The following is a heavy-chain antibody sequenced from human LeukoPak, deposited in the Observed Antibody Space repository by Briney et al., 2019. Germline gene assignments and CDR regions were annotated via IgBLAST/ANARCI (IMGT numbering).Heavy chain of an antibody. D-gene: IGHD6-19*01. CDR1: GYILSRYA. CDR2: INAGNGNT. Sequence: ASVKVSCKASGYILSRYAMNWVRQAPGQRLEWMGWINAGNGNTKYSQKFQGRVTMTRNTSISTAYMELSSLRSEDTAVYYCARGLIAVAGSPLSRWGQGTLVTVSS. J-gene: IGHJ4*02. V-gene: IGHV1-3*01. CDR3: ARGLIAVAGSPLSR.